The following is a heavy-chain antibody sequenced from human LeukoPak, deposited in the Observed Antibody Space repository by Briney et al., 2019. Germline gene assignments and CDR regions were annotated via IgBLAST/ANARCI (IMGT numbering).Heavy chain of an antibody. V-gene: IGHV3-66*02. D-gene: IGHD6-19*01. CDR1: GFTVISNY. CDR3: ARDGVAVAGARNPYYYYYMDV. J-gene: IGHJ6*03. CDR2: IYSGGST. Sequence: GGSLRLSCAASGFTVISNYMSWVRQAPGKGLEWVSVIYSGGSTYYADSVKGRFTISRDNSKKTLYLQMNSLRAEDAAVYYCARDGVAVAGARNPYYYYYMDVWGKGTTVTVSS.